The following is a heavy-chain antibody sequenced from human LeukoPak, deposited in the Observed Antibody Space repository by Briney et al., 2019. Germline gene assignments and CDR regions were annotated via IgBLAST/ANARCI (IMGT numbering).Heavy chain of an antibody. CDR3: ARQSYDDRPFDY. D-gene: IGHD3-3*01. V-gene: IGHV4-39*01. J-gene: IGHJ4*02. CDR2: IYYSGGT. CDR1: GGSISSSSYY. Sequence: SETLSLTCTVSGGSISSSSYYWGWIRQPPGKGLEWIGSIYYSGGTYYNPSLKSRVTRFIDTSKNQFSLKLRSLTAADTAVYYCARQSYDDRPFDYWGQGTLVTVSS.